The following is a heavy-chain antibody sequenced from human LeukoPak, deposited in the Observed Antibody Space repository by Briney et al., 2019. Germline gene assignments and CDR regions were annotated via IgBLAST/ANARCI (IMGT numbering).Heavy chain of an antibody. J-gene: IGHJ4*02. D-gene: IGHD3-16*01. CDR2: IFGGGST. CDR1: GFTFRSYE. CDR3: ARGPGGYDN. V-gene: IGHV3-66*01. Sequence: GGSLRLSCAASGFTFRSYEMTWVRQAPGKGLEWVSVIFGGGSTYYADSVKGRFTISRDNSKNTLFLQMNSLRVEDTAVYYCARGPGGYDNWGQGTLVTVSS.